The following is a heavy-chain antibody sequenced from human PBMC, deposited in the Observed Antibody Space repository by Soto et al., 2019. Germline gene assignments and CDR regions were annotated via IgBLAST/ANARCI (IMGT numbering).Heavy chain of an antibody. CDR1: GGSISSGGYY. CDR2: IYYSGST. V-gene: IGHV4-31*03. D-gene: IGHD2-2*02. CDR3: ARSGGIVVVPAAIGLVWFDP. J-gene: IGHJ5*02. Sequence: SETPSLTCTVSGGSISSGGYYWSWIRHHPGKGLEWIGYIYYSGSTYYNPSLKSRVTISVDTSKNQFSLKLSSVTAADTAVYYCARSGGIVVVPAAIGLVWFDPWGQGTLVTVSS.